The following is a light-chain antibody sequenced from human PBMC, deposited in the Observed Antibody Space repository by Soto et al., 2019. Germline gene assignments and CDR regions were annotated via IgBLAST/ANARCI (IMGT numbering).Light chain of an antibody. CDR2: GAS. CDR1: ESVTSTY. CDR3: QLFGSSPRYT. J-gene: IGKJ5*01. Sequence: EIVLTQSPGTLSLSPGERATLSCRTSESVTSTYLAWYQQKPGQPPRLLIYGASSRATGIPDRVSGSGSGTDFTLTISRLEPEDFAVYYCQLFGSSPRYTFGQGTRLEIK. V-gene: IGKV3-20*01.